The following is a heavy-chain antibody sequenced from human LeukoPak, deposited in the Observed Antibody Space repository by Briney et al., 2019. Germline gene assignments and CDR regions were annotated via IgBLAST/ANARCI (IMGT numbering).Heavy chain of an antibody. J-gene: IGHJ2*01. CDR2: ISTSSSTI. CDR1: GFTFSSYS. CDR3: ARVGNDDWYFAL. V-gene: IGHV3-48*01. D-gene: IGHD2-8*01. Sequence: PGGSLRLSCAASGFTFSSYSMNWVRQAPGKGLEWVSYISTSSSTIYYADSVKGLFTISRDNAKSSLHLQMNSLRAEDTAVYYCARVGNDDWYFALWGRGTLVTVSS.